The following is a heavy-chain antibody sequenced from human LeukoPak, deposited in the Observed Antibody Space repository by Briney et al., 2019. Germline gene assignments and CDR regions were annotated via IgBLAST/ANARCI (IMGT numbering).Heavy chain of an antibody. J-gene: IGHJ6*02. CDR3: ARMYSSGWFRYYGMDV. Sequence: ASVKVSCKASGYTFTNYGLSWVRQAPGQGLEWVGWISTSRGNTIYAQKFQGRVTMTTDTSTTTAYIEVRSLRSDDTAVYYCARMYSSGWFRYYGMDVWGQGTTVTVSS. V-gene: IGHV1-18*01. D-gene: IGHD6-19*01. CDR2: ISTSRGNT. CDR1: GYTFTNYG.